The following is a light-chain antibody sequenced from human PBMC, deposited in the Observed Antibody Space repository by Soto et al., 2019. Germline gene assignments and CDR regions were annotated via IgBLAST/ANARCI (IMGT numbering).Light chain of an antibody. V-gene: IGKV1-39*01. CDR3: QQSYSTPIT. CDR1: QSISSY. J-gene: IGKJ5*01. Sequence: DIQMTQSPSSLSSSVGYIVTITFRASQSISSYLNWYQQKPGKAPKLLIYAASSLQSGVPSRFSGSGSGTDFTLTISSLQPEDFATYYCQQSYSTPITFGQGTRLEIK. CDR2: AAS.